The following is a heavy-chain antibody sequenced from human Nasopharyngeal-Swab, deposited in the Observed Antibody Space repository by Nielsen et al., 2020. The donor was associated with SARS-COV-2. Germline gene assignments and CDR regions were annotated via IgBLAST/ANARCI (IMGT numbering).Heavy chain of an antibody. D-gene: IGHD2-15*01. V-gene: IGHV1-46*01. Sequence: WVRQAPGQGFEWMGIINPGGGSARYSQNFQGRVTMTRDTSTNTVYMELYSLTSEDTAVYYCARGGDPREVVAATDCFDPWGQGTLVTVSS. CDR3: ARGGDPREVVAATDCFDP. CDR2: INPGGGSA. J-gene: IGHJ5*02.